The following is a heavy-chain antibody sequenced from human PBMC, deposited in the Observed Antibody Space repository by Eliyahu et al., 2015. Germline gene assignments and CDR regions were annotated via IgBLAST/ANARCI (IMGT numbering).Heavy chain of an antibody. J-gene: IGHJ6*02. CDR1: GFSLSNARMG. V-gene: IGHV2-26*01. CDR2: IFSNDEK. CDR3: ARTRGYSNYNYYYGMDV. Sequence: QVTLKESGPVLVKPTETLTLTCTVSGFSLSNARMGVSWIRQPPGKALEWLAHIFSNDEKSYSTSLKSRLTISKDTSKSQVVLTMTNMDPVDTATYYCARTRGYSNYNYYYGMDVWGQGTTVTVSS. D-gene: IGHD4-11*01.